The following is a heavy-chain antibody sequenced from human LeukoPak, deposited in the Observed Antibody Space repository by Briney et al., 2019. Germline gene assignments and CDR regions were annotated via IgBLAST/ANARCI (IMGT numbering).Heavy chain of an antibody. Sequence: GGSLRLSCVASGFTISSYWMHWVRRAPGKGLEWVANIMQDGSEEYYVDSVKGRFTISRDNAKNSLYLQMNSLRAEDTAVYYCARRYFDYWGQGILVTVSS. CDR2: IMQDGSEE. J-gene: IGHJ4*02. V-gene: IGHV3-7*03. CDR3: ARRYFDY. CDR1: GFTISSYW.